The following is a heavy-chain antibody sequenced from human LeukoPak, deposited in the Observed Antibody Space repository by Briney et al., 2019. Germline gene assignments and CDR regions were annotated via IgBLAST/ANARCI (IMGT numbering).Heavy chain of an antibody. CDR1: GFTFSNAW. Sequence: PGGSLRLSCAASGFTFSNAWMSWVRQAPGKGLEWVGRIKSKTDGGTTDYAAPVKGRFTTSRDDSKNTLYLQMNSLKTEDTAVYYCTTETYSSSSDYWGQGTLVTVSS. D-gene: IGHD6-6*01. J-gene: IGHJ4*02. CDR2: IKSKTDGGTT. CDR3: TTETYSSSSDY. V-gene: IGHV3-15*01.